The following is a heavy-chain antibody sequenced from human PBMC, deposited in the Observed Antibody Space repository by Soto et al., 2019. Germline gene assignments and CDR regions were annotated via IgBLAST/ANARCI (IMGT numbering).Heavy chain of an antibody. D-gene: IGHD3-22*01. V-gene: IGHV1-58*01. CDR2: IVVGSGNT. CDR3: AADPTYYYDSSGPTYYYHYGMDV. J-gene: IGHJ6*02. Sequence: AVKVSCKASGFTFTSSAVQWVRQSRGQRLEWIGWIVVGSGNTNYAQKFQERVTITRDMSTSTAYMELSSLRSEDTAVYYCAADPTYYYDSSGPTYYYHYGMDVWGQGTTVTVSS. CDR1: GFTFTSSA.